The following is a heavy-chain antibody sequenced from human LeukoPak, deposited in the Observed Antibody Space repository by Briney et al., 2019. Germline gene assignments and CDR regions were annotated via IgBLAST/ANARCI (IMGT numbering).Heavy chain of an antibody. Sequence: RGVSLRLSCAASGFTFSYYYMSWIRQAPGKGLEWVSYISSSGSTIYYADSVKGRFTISRDNAKNSLYLQMNSLRAEDTAVYYCGYYDSSGYYDNDYWGQGTLVTVSS. CDR1: GFTFSYYY. CDR2: ISSSGSTI. CDR3: GYYDSSGYYDNDY. V-gene: IGHV3-11*01. J-gene: IGHJ4*02. D-gene: IGHD3-22*01.